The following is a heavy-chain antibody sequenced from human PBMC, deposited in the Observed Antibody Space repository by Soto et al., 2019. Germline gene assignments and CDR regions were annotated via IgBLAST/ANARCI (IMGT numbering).Heavy chain of an antibody. D-gene: IGHD3-10*01. J-gene: IGHJ3*02. CDR1: GGSMSSHY. CDR3: ARDPIRGADAFDI. CDR2: MYYGGST. V-gene: IGHV4-59*11. Sequence: SETLSLTCTVSGGSMSSHYWSWIRQPPGKGLEWIGYMYYGGSTKYNPSLKSRVTISVDASKNQLSLNLTSVTAADTAVYYCARDPIRGADAFDIWGQGTMVTVSS.